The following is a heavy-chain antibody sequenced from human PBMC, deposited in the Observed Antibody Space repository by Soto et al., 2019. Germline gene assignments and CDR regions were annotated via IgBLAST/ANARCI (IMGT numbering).Heavy chain of an antibody. CDR3: ALNGDCTRPGCIVGWLDP. D-gene: IGHD2-8*01. V-gene: IGHV4-30-4*01. Sequence: SETLSLTCTVSGASISSGDYYWSWIRQPPGKGLECIGYIFYSGSTHYNPSLKSRVTISVDTSKNQLSLKLSSVTAADTALYYCALNGDCTRPGCIVGWLDPWGPGTLVTGSS. CDR1: GASISSGDYY. CDR2: IFYSGST. J-gene: IGHJ5*02.